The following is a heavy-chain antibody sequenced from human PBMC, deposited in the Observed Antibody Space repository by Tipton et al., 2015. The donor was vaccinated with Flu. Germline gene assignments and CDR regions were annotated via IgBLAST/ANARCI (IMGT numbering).Heavy chain of an antibody. J-gene: IGHJ5*01. CDR2: ISPSGHTI. Sequence: VQSGGSLRLSCSASGFSFSSFEMNWVRQAPGKGLEWVSHISPSGHTIYYADPVRGRFTITRDNAKNSLHLQMNNLRAADTAVYYCARRDYSNYVSEPKNWFDSWGQGTLVTVSS. V-gene: IGHV3-48*03. CDR1: GFSFSSFE. D-gene: IGHD4-11*01. CDR3: ARRDYSNYVSEPKNWFDS.